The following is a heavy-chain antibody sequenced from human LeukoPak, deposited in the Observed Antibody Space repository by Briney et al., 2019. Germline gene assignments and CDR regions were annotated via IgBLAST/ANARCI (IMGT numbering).Heavy chain of an antibody. V-gene: IGHV3-30*04. Sequence: GGSLRLSCAASGFTFSSYAMHWVRQAPGKGLEWVAVISYDGSNKYYADSVKGRFTISRDNSKNTLYLQMNSLRAEDTAVYYCARASLPFDYRGQGTLVTVSS. CDR2: ISYDGSNK. CDR1: GFTFSSYA. J-gene: IGHJ4*02. CDR3: ARASLPFDY.